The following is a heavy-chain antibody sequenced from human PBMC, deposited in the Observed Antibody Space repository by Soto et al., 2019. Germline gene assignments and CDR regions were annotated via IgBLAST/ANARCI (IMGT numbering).Heavy chain of an antibody. V-gene: IGHV3-48*02. CDR3: ANSGNYYMGY. J-gene: IGHJ4*02. D-gene: IGHD1-26*01. CDR1: GFTFSSYN. CDR2: ISSSSSTI. Sequence: EVQLVESGGGLVQPGGSLRLSCAASGFTFSSYNMNWVRQAPGKGLEWVSYISSSSSTIYYADSVKGRFTISRDNAKHSLYLQMNSLRDEDTAVYYCANSGNYYMGYWGQGTLVTVSS.